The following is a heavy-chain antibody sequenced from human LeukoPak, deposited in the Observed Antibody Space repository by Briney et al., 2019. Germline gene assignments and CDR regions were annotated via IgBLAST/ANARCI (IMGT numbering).Heavy chain of an antibody. CDR3: AREEVNWGYVY. CDR2: INPNSGGT. J-gene: IGHJ4*02. Sequence: AASVKVSCKASGYTFTGHYMHWVRQAPGQGLEWMGWINPNSGGTNYAQKFQGRVTMTRDTSISTAYMELSRLRSDDTAVYYCAREEVNWGYVYWGQGTLVTVSS. V-gene: IGHV1-2*02. CDR1: GYTFTGHY. D-gene: IGHD7-27*01.